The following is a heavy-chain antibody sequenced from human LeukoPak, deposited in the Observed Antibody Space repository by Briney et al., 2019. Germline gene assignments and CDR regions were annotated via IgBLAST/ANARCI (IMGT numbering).Heavy chain of an antibody. D-gene: IGHD2-15*01. J-gene: IGHJ3*02. V-gene: IGHV4-4*02. Sequence: SETLSLTCAVSGGSIRSEEWWSWVRQAPGKGLEWIGEIYHSGNTNYNPSLNSRVTMSVDESRNQVSLKLSSVTAADPAVYYCVRDCSGERGSCPRGGHDVFDIWGQGTMVTVSS. CDR3: VRDCSGERGSCPRGGHDVFDI. CDR2: IYHSGNT. CDR1: GGSIRSEEW.